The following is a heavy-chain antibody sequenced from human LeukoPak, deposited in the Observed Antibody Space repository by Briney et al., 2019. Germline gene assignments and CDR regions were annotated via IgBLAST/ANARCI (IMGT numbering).Heavy chain of an antibody. CDR2: INPNSGGT. CDR3: ARAGSSGGFDY. J-gene: IGHJ4*02. V-gene: IGHV1-2*02. Sequence: ASVKVSCKASGYTFTGYYMHWVRQAPGQGLEWMGWINPNSGGTNYAQKFQGRVTMTRDTSTSTVYMELSSLRSEDTAVYYCARAGSSGGFDYWGQGTLVTVSS. D-gene: IGHD6-19*01. CDR1: GYTFTGYY.